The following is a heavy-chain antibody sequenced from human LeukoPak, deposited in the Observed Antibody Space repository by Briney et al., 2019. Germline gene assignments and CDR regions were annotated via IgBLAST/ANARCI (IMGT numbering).Heavy chain of an antibody. CDR1: GYTFTDYY. D-gene: IGHD1-26*01. Sequence: ASVKVSCKASGYTFTDYYMHWVRQAPGQGLEWMGWISAYNGNTNYAQKLQGRVTMTTDTSTSTAYMELRSLRSDDTAVYYCARDSVVGATPNYDYWGQGTLVTVSS. V-gene: IGHV1-18*04. CDR3: ARDSVVGATPNYDY. J-gene: IGHJ4*02. CDR2: ISAYNGNT.